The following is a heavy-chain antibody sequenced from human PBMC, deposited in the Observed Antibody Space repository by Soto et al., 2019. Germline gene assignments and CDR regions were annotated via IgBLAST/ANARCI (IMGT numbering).Heavy chain of an antibody. V-gene: IGHV1-2*02. Sequence: ASVKVSCKASGYTFTGCYMHCVRQAPGQGLEWMGWINPNSGGTNYAQKFQGRVTMTRDTSISTAYMELSRLRSDDTAVYYCARVSTQPNWFDPWGQGTLVTVSS. CDR3: ARVSTQPNWFDP. J-gene: IGHJ5*02. D-gene: IGHD2-15*01. CDR1: GYTFTGCY. CDR2: INPNSGGT.